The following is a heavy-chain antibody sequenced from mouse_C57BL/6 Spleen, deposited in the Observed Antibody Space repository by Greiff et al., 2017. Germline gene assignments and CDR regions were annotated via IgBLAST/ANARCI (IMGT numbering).Heavy chain of an antibody. CDR2: IDPSDSYT. D-gene: IGHD2-3*01. CDR3: SRSGGYYGY. CDR1: GYTFTSYW. V-gene: IGHV1-50*01. Sequence: QVQLQQPGAELVKPGASVKLSCKASGYTFTSYWMQWVKQRPGQGLEWIGEIDPSDSYTNYNQKFKGKATLTVDTSSSTAYMQLSSRTSEASAVYYCSRSGGYYGYWGQGTTRTVSS. J-gene: IGHJ2*01.